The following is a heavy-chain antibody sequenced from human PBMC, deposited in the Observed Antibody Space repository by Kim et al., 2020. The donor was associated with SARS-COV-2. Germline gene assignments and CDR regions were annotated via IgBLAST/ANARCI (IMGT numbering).Heavy chain of an antibody. CDR3: ARPGYDYYGMVV. CDR1: GFTSKNYE. Sequence: GGSLRLSCAASGFTSKNYEMMWVRQAPGRGLEWISFISSRAGSIYYADSVKGRFIISRDNDNDFLYLQMNSLRAEDTGVYYCARPGYDYYGMVVWGQGTTVTVSS. CDR2: ISSRAGSI. J-gene: IGHJ6*02. V-gene: IGHV3-48*03.